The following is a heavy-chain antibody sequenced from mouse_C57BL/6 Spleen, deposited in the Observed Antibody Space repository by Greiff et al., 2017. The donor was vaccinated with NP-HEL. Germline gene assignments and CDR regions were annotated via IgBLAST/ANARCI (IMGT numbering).Heavy chain of an antibody. Sequence: QVQLQQSGAELVKPGASVKISCKASGYAFSSYWMNWVKQRPGKGLEWIGQIYPGDGDTNYNGKFKGKATLTADKASSTAYMQLSSLTSEDSAVYFCARLERGGAMDYWGQGTSVTVSS. CDR2: IYPGDGDT. CDR3: ARLERGGAMDY. V-gene: IGHV1-80*01. CDR1: GYAFSSYW. J-gene: IGHJ4*01.